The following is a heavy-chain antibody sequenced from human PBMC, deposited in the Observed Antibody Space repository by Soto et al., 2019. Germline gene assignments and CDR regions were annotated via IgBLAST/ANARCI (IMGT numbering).Heavy chain of an antibody. V-gene: IGHV3-21*01. CDR3: ARGGQLHYYYYYCMDV. J-gene: IGHJ6*02. D-gene: IGHD2-2*01. Sequence: LRASGASSGFTFSSYSMNWVRQAPGNGLEWVSSISSSSSYIYYADSVKGRFTISRDNAKNSLYLQMNSLRAEDTAVYYCARGGQLHYYYYYCMDVWGQGTTVTVSS. CDR1: GFTFSSYS. CDR2: ISSSSSYI.